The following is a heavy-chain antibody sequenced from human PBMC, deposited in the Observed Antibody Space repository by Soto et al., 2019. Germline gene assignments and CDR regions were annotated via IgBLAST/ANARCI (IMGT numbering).Heavy chain of an antibody. Sequence: HPGGSLRLSCAASGFTFSSYGMHWVRQAPGKGLEWVAVISYDGSNKYYADSVKGRFTISRDNSKNTLYLHMNSLRAEDTAVYYCAKDPYDSSGYSDYWGQGTLVTVSS. D-gene: IGHD3-22*01. CDR3: AKDPYDSSGYSDY. CDR1: GFTFSSYG. V-gene: IGHV3-30*18. CDR2: ISYDGSNK. J-gene: IGHJ4*02.